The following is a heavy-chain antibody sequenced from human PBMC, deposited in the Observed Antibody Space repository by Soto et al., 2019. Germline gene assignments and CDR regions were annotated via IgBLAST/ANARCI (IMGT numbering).Heavy chain of an antibody. CDR2: IIPILGIA. D-gene: IGHD2-2*01. J-gene: IGHJ5*02. V-gene: IGHV1-69*08. Sequence: QVQLVQSGAEVKKPGSSVKVSCKASGGTFSSYTISWVRQAPGQGLEWMGRIIPILGIANYAQKFQGRVTITADNSTSTAYMELSSLRSEDTAVYYCAREGIVVVPAAIRWFDPWGQGTLVTVSS. CDR3: AREGIVVVPAAIRWFDP. CDR1: GGTFSSYT.